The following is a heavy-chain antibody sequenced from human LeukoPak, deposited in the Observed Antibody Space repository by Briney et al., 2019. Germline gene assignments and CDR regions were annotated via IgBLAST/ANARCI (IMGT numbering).Heavy chain of an antibody. Sequence: ASVKVSCKASGYTFTGYYMHWVRQAPGQGLEWVGLINPNSGGTNYAQKFQGRLTMTRETSISTAYMELSRLRSDDTAVYYCARAGFYYYGSGPDYWGQGTLVTASS. CDR2: INPNSGGT. J-gene: IGHJ4*02. CDR1: GYTFTGYY. CDR3: ARAGFYYYGSGPDY. V-gene: IGHV1-2*02. D-gene: IGHD3-10*01.